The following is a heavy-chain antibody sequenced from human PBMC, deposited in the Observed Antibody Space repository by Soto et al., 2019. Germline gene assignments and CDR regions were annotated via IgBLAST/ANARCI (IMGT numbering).Heavy chain of an antibody. J-gene: IGHJ6*03. V-gene: IGHV3-13*01. D-gene: IGHD4-17*01. CDR1: GFTFSSYD. Sequence: GGSLRLSCAASGFTFSSYDMHWVRQATGKGLEWVSAIGTAGDTYYPGSVKGRFTISRENAKNSLYLQMNSLRDGDTAVYYCARAPHDYGDYYYYYYMDVWGKGTTVTVSS. CDR2: IGTAGDT. CDR3: ARAPHDYGDYYYYYYMDV.